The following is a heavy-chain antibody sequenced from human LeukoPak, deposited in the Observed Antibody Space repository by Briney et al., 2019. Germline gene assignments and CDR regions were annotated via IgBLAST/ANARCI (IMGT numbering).Heavy chain of an antibody. CDR3: ARALVPSGSGSYYTAFDI. D-gene: IGHD3-10*01. V-gene: IGHV4-59*01. CDR2: IYYSGST. J-gene: IGHJ3*02. CDR1: GGSISSYY. Sequence: PSETLSLTCTVSGGSISSYYWSWIRQPPGKGLEWIGYIYYSGSTNYNPSLKSRVTISVDTSKNQFSLKLSSVTAADTAVYYCARALVPSGSGSYYTAFDIWGQGTMVTVSS.